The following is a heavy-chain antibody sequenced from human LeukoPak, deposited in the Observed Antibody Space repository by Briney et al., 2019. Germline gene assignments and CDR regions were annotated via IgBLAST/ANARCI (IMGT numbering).Heavy chain of an antibody. D-gene: IGHD2-15*01. CDR1: GGSISSYY. CDR3: ARGYCSGGSCLDY. Sequence: SEALSLTCTVSGGSISSYYWSWIRQPPGKGLEWIGYIYYSGSTNYNPSLKSRVTISVDTSKNQFSLKLSSVTAADTAVYYCARGYCSGGSCLDYWGQGTLVTVSS. J-gene: IGHJ4*02. CDR2: IYYSGST. V-gene: IGHV4-59*01.